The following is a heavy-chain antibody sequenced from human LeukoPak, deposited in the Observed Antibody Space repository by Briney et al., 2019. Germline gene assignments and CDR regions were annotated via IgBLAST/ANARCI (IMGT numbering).Heavy chain of an antibody. D-gene: IGHD1-26*01. CDR1: GFTFSSNW. Sequence: GGSLRLSCAASGFTFSSNWMHWVRQAPGKGLVWVSRINEDGSTTNYADSVKGRSTIFKDNAKNTLYLQMNSLRAEDTAVYYCVRDLGGRSGHWGQGTLVTVSS. CDR3: VRDLGGRSGH. CDR2: INEDGSTT. J-gene: IGHJ4*02. V-gene: IGHV3-74*01.